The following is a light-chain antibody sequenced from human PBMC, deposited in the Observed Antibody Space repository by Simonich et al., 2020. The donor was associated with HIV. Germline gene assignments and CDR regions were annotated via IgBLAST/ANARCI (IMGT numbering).Light chain of an antibody. Sequence: EIVLTQSPATLSLSPGERATLSCRASQSISMYLALYQQKPGQTPTILIYGATTRATGLPARFSGSGSGTEFTLTISSLQSEDFAVYYCQQYNYWSPTFGQGTKVEIK. V-gene: IGKV3-15*01. CDR3: QQYNYWSPT. J-gene: IGKJ1*01. CDR1: QSISMY. CDR2: GAT.